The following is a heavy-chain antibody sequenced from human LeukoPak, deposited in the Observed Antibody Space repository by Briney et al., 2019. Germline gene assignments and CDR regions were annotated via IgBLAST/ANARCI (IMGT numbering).Heavy chain of an antibody. D-gene: IGHD3-22*01. CDR3: ARDDSSGYYHLDY. Sequence: SETLSLTCTVSGGSISSSSYYWGWIRQPPGKGLEWIGSIYYSGSTYYNPSLKSRVTISVDTSKNQFSLKLSSVTAADTAVYYCARDDSSGYYHLDYWGQGTLVTVSS. V-gene: IGHV4-39*07. CDR2: IYYSGST. CDR1: GGSISSSSYY. J-gene: IGHJ4*02.